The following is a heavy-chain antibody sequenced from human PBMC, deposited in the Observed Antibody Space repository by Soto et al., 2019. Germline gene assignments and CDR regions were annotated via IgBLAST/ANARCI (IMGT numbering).Heavy chain of an antibody. CDR3: AGGAGSNKPFDY. J-gene: IGHJ4*02. CDR2: VNSDGSTT. CDR1: GFTFSSFC. D-gene: IGHD2-2*01. V-gene: IGHV3-74*01. Sequence: VQMVESGGGLVQPGGSLRLSCAASGFTFSSFCLHWVRQVSGKGLVWVSRVNSDGSTTAYADSVKGRFTVSRDNAKNTLYLQMDNLRAEDTAVYYCAGGAGSNKPFDYWGQETLVTVSS.